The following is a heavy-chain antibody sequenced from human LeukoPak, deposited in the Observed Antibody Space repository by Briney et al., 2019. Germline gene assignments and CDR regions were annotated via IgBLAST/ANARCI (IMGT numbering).Heavy chain of an antibody. Sequence: GGSLRLSCAASGFTFSSYWMHWVRQAPGEGLVLVARITSDGSGTSHADSVKGRFTISRDNAKNTLYLQMNSLRAEDTAVYYCARDYAVGESFDIWGQGTLVTVSS. CDR1: GFTFSSYW. J-gene: IGHJ3*02. CDR2: ITSDGSGT. V-gene: IGHV3-74*01. D-gene: IGHD3-16*01. CDR3: ARDYAVGESFDI.